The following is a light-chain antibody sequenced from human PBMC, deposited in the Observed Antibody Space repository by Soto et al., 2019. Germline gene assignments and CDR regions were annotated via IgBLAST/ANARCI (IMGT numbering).Light chain of an antibody. J-gene: IGKJ4*01. V-gene: IGKV2-28*01. Sequence: DIVMTQSPRSLPVTPGEPASISCKSSQSLLHSNGYTYLDWYLQKPGQSPQLLIYLGFNRASGVPDRFSGSGSGADVKLKISSVEAEDVGVYYCIQSLQTPLTFGGGTKVEIK. CDR2: LGF. CDR1: QSLLHSNGYTY. CDR3: IQSLQTPLT.